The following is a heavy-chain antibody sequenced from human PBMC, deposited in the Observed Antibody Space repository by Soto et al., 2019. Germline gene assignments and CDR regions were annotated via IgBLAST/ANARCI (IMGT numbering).Heavy chain of an antibody. D-gene: IGHD4-4*01. J-gene: IGHJ4*02. Sequence: PSETLSLTCSVSDDSINSDKYYWGWIRQPPGKGLEWIGYIYYSGSTNYKPSLKSRVTISVDTSKNQFSLKVSSATAADTAVYYCARHSNRNYGLYYFDYWGLGALVTVSS. V-gene: IGHV4-39*01. CDR3: ARHSNRNYGLYYFDY. CDR1: DDSINSDKYY. CDR2: IYYSGST.